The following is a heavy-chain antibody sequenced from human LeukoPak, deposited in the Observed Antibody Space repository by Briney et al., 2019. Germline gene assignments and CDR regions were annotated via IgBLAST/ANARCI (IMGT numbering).Heavy chain of an antibody. Sequence: GESLQISCKGSGYSFTSYWIGWVRQMPGKGLEWMGIIYPGDSDTRYSPSFQGQVTISADKSISTAYLQWSSLKASDTAMYYCARHLDYYDSSGFGPEYYGMDVWGQGTTVTVSS. V-gene: IGHV5-51*01. D-gene: IGHD3-22*01. CDR3: ARHLDYYDSSGFGPEYYGMDV. CDR1: GYSFTSYW. CDR2: IYPGDSDT. J-gene: IGHJ6*02.